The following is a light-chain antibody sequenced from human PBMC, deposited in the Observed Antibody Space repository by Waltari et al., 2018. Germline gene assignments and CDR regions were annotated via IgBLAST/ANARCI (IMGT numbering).Light chain of an antibody. J-gene: IGLJ3*02. CDR2: EVT. CDR3: SSYTTSNTGV. CDR1: SSDVGGYHH. Sequence: QSALTQPASVSGSPGQSITISCTGTSSDVGGYHHVSWYQHHPGKAPKLMILEVTERPSGVSKRFSGSKSGNTASLTISGLQSEDEADYYCSSYTTSNTGVFGGGTNVTVL. V-gene: IGLV2-14*01.